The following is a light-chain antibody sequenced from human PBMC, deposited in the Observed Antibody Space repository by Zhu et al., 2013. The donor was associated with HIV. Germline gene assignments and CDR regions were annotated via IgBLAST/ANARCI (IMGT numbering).Light chain of an antibody. CDR3: QQYDNWPRT. CDR1: QSVTRN. V-gene: IGKV3-15*01. CDR2: GAS. Sequence: VLTQSPGTLSLSPGETATLSCRASQSVTRNYLAWYQQKPGQAPRLLIYGASTRATGIPARFSGSGSGTEFTLTISSLQSEDFAVYYCQQYDNWPRTFGQGTRLE. J-gene: IGKJ5*01.